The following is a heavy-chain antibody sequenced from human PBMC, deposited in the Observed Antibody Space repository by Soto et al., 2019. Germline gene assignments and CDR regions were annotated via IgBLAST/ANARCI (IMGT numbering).Heavy chain of an antibody. J-gene: IGHJ4*02. D-gene: IGHD3-10*01. Sequence: QVQLQESGPGLVKPSQTLSLTCTVSGGSISSGGYYWSWIRQHPGKGLEWIGYIYDSGTTYYNTSLKSRLTISGDTSKNQLSVKLNSVTAADTAVYYCARGEVRTTFRHWGQGTLVTVSS. CDR2: IYDSGTT. V-gene: IGHV4-31*03. CDR1: GGSISSGGYY. CDR3: ARGEVRTTFRH.